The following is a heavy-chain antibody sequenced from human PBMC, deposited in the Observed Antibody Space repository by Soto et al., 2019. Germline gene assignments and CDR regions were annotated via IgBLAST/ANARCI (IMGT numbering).Heavy chain of an antibody. V-gene: IGHV4-34*01. CDR3: AREVGYYSATRRNLYFDY. CDR1: GGSFSGYY. J-gene: IGHJ4*02. CDR2: INHTGGS. Sequence: PSETLSLTCAVSGGSFSGYYWSWVRQTPGKGLEWLGDINHTGGSNYNPSLKSRVMISVDTAKTQFSLNVTSVTAADTAVYYCAREVGYYSATRRNLYFDYWGPGTLVTVSS. D-gene: IGHD2-2*01.